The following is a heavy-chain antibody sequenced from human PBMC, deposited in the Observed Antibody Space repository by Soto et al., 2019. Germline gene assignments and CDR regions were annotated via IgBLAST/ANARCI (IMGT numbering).Heavy chain of an antibody. CDR3: ARRPSYDILTGYLAPFDY. Sequence: GASLKISCKGSGYTFTSHWIGWVRQMPGKGLEWMGIIYPGDSDTRYSPSFQGQVTISADKSISTAYLQWSSLKASDTAMYYCARRPSYDILTGYLAPFDYWGQGTLVTVSS. V-gene: IGHV5-51*01. J-gene: IGHJ4*02. CDR2: IYPGDSDT. CDR1: GYTFTSHW. D-gene: IGHD3-9*01.